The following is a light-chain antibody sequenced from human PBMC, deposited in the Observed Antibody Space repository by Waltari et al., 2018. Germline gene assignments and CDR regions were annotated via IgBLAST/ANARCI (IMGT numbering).Light chain of an antibody. V-gene: IGLV3-1*01. CDR1: ELGNRD. Sequence: SYDLTQPPSVSVSPGQTASITCSGDELGNRDVCWYQQKPGQSPVLIIYQNGRRPSGIPDRFSGSNSGNTATLTISGTQAMDEADYYCQAWDRGTRGVFGGGTRLTVL. CDR3: QAWDRGTRGV. J-gene: IGLJ2*01. CDR2: QNG.